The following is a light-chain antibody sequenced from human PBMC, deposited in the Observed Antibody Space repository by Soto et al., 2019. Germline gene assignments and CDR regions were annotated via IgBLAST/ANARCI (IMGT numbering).Light chain of an antibody. CDR1: QSVSSSY. V-gene: IGKV3-20*01. Sequence: EIVLTQSPGTLSLSPGERATLSCRASQSVSSSYLAWYQQKPGQAPRLLIYGASSRATGIPDRFSASGSGTDFTLTISRLEPEDFAVYFCQQYGDMWTFGQGTKVDIK. CDR2: GAS. J-gene: IGKJ1*01. CDR3: QQYGDMWT.